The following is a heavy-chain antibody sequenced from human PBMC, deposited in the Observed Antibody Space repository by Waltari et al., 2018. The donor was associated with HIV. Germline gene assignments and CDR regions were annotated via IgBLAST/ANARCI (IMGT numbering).Heavy chain of an antibody. D-gene: IGHD3-10*01. Sequence: AASGGRLIQPGGSLGLSCTASHFSRSGKHVTWIRQAPGGSLEWVAVIYPDDTTHYADSVSGRFTISRAKSRTTVLLLMNGLFVDDTATYFCATGVRYYGPWGQGTRVTVSS. V-gene: IGHV3-53*01. CDR3: ATGVRYYGP. CDR1: HFSRSGKH. CDR2: IYPDDTT. J-gene: IGHJ5*02.